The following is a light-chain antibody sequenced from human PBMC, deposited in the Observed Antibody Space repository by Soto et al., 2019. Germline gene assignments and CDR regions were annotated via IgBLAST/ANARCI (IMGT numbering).Light chain of an antibody. CDR2: KNN. Sequence: QSVLTQPPSASGTPGQSVTISCSGSSSNIEINYVYWYQQFPGTAPKLLIYKNNQRSSGVPDRFSGSKSGTSASLAISGLRSEDEADYYCAAWDDSLSGRVFGGGTKVTVL. CDR1: SSNIEINY. J-gene: IGLJ3*02. CDR3: AAWDDSLSGRV. V-gene: IGLV1-47*01.